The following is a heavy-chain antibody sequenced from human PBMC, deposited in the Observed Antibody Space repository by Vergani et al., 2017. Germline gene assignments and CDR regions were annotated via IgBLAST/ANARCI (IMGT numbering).Heavy chain of an antibody. D-gene: IGHD2/OR15-2a*01. CDR1: GGSISSYY. CDR3: ARVSYYYYMDV. V-gene: IGHV4-59*01. J-gene: IGHJ6*03. Sequence: QEQLQESGPGLVKPSETLSLTCTVSGGSISSYYWSWIRQPPGKGLEWMGYIYYSGSTNYNPSLKSRVTISVDTSKNQFSLELSSVTAADTAVYYCARVSYYYYMDVWGKGTTVTVSS. CDR2: IYYSGST.